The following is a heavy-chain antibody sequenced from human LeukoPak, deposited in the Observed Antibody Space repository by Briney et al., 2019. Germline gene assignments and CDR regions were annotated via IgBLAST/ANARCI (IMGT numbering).Heavy chain of an antibody. V-gene: IGHV4-59*08. D-gene: IGHD6-13*01. CDR3: ARQGGSTWSHFDY. Sequence: SETLSLTCTVSGASISRYYWSWIRQPPGKGLEWIGNIYYRGGTNYGPSFKSRVTISLDTSKSQFSLELKSVTAADTAMYYCARQGGSTWSHFDYWGQGTLVAVSS. J-gene: IGHJ4*02. CDR1: GASISRYY. CDR2: IYYRGGT.